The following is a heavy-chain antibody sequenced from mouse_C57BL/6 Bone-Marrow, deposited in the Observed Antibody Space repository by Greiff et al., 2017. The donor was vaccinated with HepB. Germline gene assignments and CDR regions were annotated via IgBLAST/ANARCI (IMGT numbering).Heavy chain of an antibody. Sequence: VQLQQSGAELVKPGASVKLSCTASGFNINAYYMHWVKQRTEQGLEWIGRIDPGDGETKYAPKFQGKATITADTSSNTAYLQLSSLTSEDTAVEYCARYLYEYYWYFDGWGTGTTVTVSS. J-gene: IGHJ1*03. CDR3: ARYLYEYYWYFDG. D-gene: IGHD2-3*01. CDR2: IDPGDGET. V-gene: IGHV14-2*01. CDR1: GFNINAYY.